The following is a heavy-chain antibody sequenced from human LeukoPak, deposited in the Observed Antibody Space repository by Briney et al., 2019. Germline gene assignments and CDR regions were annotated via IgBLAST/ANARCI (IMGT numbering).Heavy chain of an antibody. CDR2: INHSGNT. Sequence: PSETLSLTCAVYGGSFSGYYWSWIRQPPGKGLEWIGEINHSGNTNYNPSLKSRVTISVDTSKNQFSLKLSSVTAADTAVYYCAGRGLRAQLWLVEATRKNWFDPWGQGTLVTVSS. CDR1: GGSFSGYY. CDR3: AGRGLRAQLWLVEATRKNWFDP. J-gene: IGHJ5*02. D-gene: IGHD5-18*01. V-gene: IGHV4-34*01.